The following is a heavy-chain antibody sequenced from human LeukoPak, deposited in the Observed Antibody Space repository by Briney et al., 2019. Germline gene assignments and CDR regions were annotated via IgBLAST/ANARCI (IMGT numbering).Heavy chain of an antibody. CDR2: IYSGGST. J-gene: IGHJ4*02. Sequence: GGSLRLSCAASGFTVSSNYMSWVRQAPGKGLEWVSVIYSGGSTYYADSVKGRFTISRDNSKNTLYLQMNSLRAEDTAVYYCARSGYSYSFPRSFPLNFDYWGQGTLVTVSS. CDR1: GFTVSSNY. CDR3: ARSGYSYSFPRSFPLNFDY. V-gene: IGHV3-53*01. D-gene: IGHD5-18*01.